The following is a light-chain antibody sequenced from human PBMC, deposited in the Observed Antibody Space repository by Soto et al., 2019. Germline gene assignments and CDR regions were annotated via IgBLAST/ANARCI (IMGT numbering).Light chain of an antibody. CDR1: QSLNNR. V-gene: IGKV1-5*01. Sequence: TESTSRRSPSLGDKITITCRSSQSLNNRLAWYQKKPGKAPTLLIYDASTLESGVSSRFSGTGFGTEWSLTISDRQPEDLAAPFCRPHYTHLPFRPGTKVDI. CDR3: RPHYTHLP. CDR2: DAS. J-gene: IGKJ1*01.